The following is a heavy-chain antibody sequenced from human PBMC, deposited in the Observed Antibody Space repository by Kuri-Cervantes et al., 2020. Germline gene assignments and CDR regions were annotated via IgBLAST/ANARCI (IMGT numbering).Heavy chain of an antibody. V-gene: IGHV3-48*02. CDR1: GFTFSSYA. Sequence: GESLKISCAASGFTFSSYAMNWVRQAPGKGLEWVSYMSSSGSTIYYADSVKGRFTISRDNAKNSLYLQMNSLRDEDTAVYYCATLSDMYQLLLDYWGQGTLVTVSS. CDR3: ATLSDMYQLLLDY. CDR2: MSSSGSTI. D-gene: IGHD2-2*01. J-gene: IGHJ4*02.